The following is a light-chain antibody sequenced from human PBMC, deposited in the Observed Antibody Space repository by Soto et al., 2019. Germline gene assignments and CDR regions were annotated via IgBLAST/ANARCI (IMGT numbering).Light chain of an antibody. CDR1: SSDVGGYNY. Sequence: QSALTQRASVSGSPGQSITISCTGTSSDVGGYNYVSWYQQHPGKAPQLMIYEVSNRPSGVSNRFSGSKSGNTASLTISGLQAEDEADYYCSSYTSSSPYVFGTGTKLTVL. CDR3: SSYTSSSPYV. J-gene: IGLJ1*01. V-gene: IGLV2-14*01. CDR2: EVS.